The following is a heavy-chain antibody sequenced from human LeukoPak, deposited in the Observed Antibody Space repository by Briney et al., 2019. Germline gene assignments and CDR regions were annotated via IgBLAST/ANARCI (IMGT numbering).Heavy chain of an antibody. CDR2: IYSGGST. Sequence: PGGSLILSCTASGFIASSNYMSWVRQAPGKGLEWVSLIYSGGSTYYADSVMGRSTISRDKSNNTLYLQMNSLRAEDTAVYYCATGGRSGVAFESWGQGTLVTVSS. CDR3: ATGGRSGVAFES. D-gene: IGHD2-15*01. J-gene: IGHJ4*02. CDR1: GFIASSNY. V-gene: IGHV3-53*01.